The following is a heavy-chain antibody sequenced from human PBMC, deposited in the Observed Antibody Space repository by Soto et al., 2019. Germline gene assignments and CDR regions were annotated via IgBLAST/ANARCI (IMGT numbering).Heavy chain of an antibody. CDR1: GYTFTTYY. CDR2: FNPYTGGT. CDR3: ARLWGELGTAFDP. D-gene: IGHD1-7*01. V-gene: IGHV1-46*01. Sequence: QGQLVQSGAEVKKPGASVKVSCKASGYTFTTYYIHWMRQAPGQGLEWMGMFNPYTGGTRYAHKFQGRVTMTGDTSTSTGYMELSRLRSDDTAVYYCARLWGELGTAFDPWGQGTLGTVSS. J-gene: IGHJ5*02.